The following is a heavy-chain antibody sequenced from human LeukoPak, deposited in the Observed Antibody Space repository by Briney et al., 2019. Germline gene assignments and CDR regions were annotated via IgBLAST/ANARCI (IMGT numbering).Heavy chain of an antibody. Sequence: GASVKVSCKASGYTFTGYYMHWVRQAPGQGLEWMGWINPNSGGTNYAQKFQGRVTMTRDTSISTAYMELSRLRSDDTAVYYCARAPYSSSSIVFDYWGQGTLVTVSS. D-gene: IGHD6-6*01. CDR3: ARAPYSSSSIVFDY. V-gene: IGHV1-2*02. CDR2: INPNSGGT. CDR1: GYTFTGYY. J-gene: IGHJ4*02.